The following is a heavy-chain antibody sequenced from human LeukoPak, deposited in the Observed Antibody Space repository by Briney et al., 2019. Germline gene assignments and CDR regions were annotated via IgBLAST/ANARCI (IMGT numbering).Heavy chain of an antibody. CDR2: ISSSGTS. J-gene: IGHJ5*02. Sequence: SETLSLTCTVSGDPISSYINYKWSWIRQTPGKGLEWIGFISSSGTSHYSPSLESRVTFSLDTSKSQFSLSLKSVTAADTAVYYCARVFRGAVTSNWFDPWGQGILVTVSS. CDR1: GDPISSYINYK. D-gene: IGHD3-3*01. CDR3: ARVFRGAVTSNWFDP. V-gene: IGHV4-61*01.